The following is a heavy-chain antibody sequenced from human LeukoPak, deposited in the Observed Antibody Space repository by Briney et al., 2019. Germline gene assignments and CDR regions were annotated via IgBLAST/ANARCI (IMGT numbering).Heavy chain of an antibody. J-gene: IGHJ3*02. D-gene: IGHD3-22*01. V-gene: IGHV4-59*01. CDR2: IYYSGST. CDR1: GDSLNNAY. Sequence: SETLSLTCTVSGDSLNNAYWSWIRQPPGKGLEWLGHIYYSGSTEYNPSLKSRVTISEDTSENQISLKLNSVTAADTALYYCARGFTVMDAFDIWGPGTVVSVSS. CDR3: ARGFTVMDAFDI.